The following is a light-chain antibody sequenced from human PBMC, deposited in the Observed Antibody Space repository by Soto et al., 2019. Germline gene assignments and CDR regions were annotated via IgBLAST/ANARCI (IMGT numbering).Light chain of an antibody. CDR3: QQYGSSLWT. V-gene: IGKV3-20*01. CDR1: QSVSSN. Sequence: EIVMTQSPATLSVSPGERVTLSCRASQSVSSNLVWYHQKPGQAPRLLIYGASSRATGIPDRFSGSGSGTDFTLTISRLEPEDFAVYYCQQYGSSLWTFGQGTKVDI. J-gene: IGKJ1*01. CDR2: GAS.